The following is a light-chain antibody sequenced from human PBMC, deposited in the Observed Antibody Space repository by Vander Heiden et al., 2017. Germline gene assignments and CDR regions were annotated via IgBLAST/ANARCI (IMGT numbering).Light chain of an antibody. J-gene: IGLJ3*02. Sequence: QSVLTQPPSVSAAPGQKVTISCSGSSSNIGNNYVSWYQQLPGTASKLLIYDNNKRPSGIPDRFSGSKSCTSATLGITGLQTGDEADYYCGTWDSSLSAGVFGGGTKLTVL. CDR3: GTWDSSLSAGV. V-gene: IGLV1-51*01. CDR1: SSNIGNNY. CDR2: DNN.